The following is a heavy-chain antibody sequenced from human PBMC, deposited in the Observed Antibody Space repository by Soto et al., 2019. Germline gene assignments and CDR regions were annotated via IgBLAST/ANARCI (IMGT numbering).Heavy chain of an antibody. CDR3: AREGGSSWYGWFGP. J-gene: IGHJ5*02. Sequence: QPGGSLRLSCAASGFTFSSYWMLWVRQAPGRGLVWVSRLSTDGSDTIYADSVKGRFTISRDNAKNTLYLQMNSLRAEGTAVYYCAREGGSSWYGWFGPWGQETLVTVAS. CDR2: LSTDGSDT. D-gene: IGHD6-13*01. V-gene: IGHV3-74*01. CDR1: GFTFSSYW.